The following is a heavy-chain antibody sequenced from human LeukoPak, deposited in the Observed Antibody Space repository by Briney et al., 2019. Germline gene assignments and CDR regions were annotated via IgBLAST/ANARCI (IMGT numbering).Heavy chain of an antibody. D-gene: IGHD3-22*01. Sequence: GGSLRLSCAASGFIFSDYYMSWVRQAPGKGLEWLSYIDLNGNVKYYIDSVKGRFTISRDNAKNSLYLQMNSLRPEDTALYYCAKDYFDTSGFHCFDYWGQGTLVTVSS. CDR1: GFIFSDYY. CDR2: IDLNGNVK. V-gene: IGHV3-11*01. J-gene: IGHJ4*02. CDR3: AKDYFDTSGFHCFDY.